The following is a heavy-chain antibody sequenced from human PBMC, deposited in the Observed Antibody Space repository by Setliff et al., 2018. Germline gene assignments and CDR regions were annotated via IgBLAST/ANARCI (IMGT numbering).Heavy chain of an antibody. CDR2: FNPNSGDT. Sequence: GASVKVSCKASGYIFTGYYIHWVRQAPGQGLEWMGRFNPNSGDTNSAQKFQGRVTMTRDTSISTAYMELSRLRSEDTAVYYCVREGVDSRSSTDYRYYMDVWGKGTTVTV. J-gene: IGHJ6*03. CDR3: VREGVDSRSSTDYRYYMDV. CDR1: GYIFTGYY. D-gene: IGHD3-22*01. V-gene: IGHV1-2*06.